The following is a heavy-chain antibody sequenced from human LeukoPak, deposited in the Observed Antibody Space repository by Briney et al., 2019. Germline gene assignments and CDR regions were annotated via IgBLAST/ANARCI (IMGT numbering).Heavy chain of an antibody. CDR1: GNTFSRYG. CDR3: ARDLYGDYFDY. Sequence: GASVTVSCKASGNTFSRYGMHWVRQAPGQRLEWMGWINAGDENTKYSQKFQGRVSITRDTSASTAYMELSSLTSEDTAVYYCARDLYGDYFDYWGQGTLVTVSS. J-gene: IGHJ4*02. V-gene: IGHV1-3*01. D-gene: IGHD3-16*01. CDR2: INAGDENT.